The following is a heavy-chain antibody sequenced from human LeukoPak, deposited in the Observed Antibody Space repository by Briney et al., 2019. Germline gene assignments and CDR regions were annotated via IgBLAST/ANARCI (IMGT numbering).Heavy chain of an antibody. CDR2: ISAYNGNT. CDR3: ARERRVGATRGVFDY. V-gene: IGHV1-18*01. D-gene: IGHD1-26*01. J-gene: IGHJ4*02. CDR1: GYTFTSYG. Sequence: ASVKVSCKASGYTFTSYGISWVRQAPGQGLEWMGWISAYNGNTNYAQKLQGRVTMTTDTSTSTAYMELRSLRSDDTAVYYCARERRVGATRGVFDYWGQGTLVTVSS.